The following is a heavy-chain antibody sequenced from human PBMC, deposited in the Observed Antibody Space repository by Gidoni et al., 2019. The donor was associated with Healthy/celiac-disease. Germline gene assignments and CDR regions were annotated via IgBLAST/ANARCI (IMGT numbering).Heavy chain of an antibody. V-gene: IGHV3-11*05. Sequence: QVQLVESGGGLVKPGGSLRLSCAASGFTFSDYYMSWIRQAPGKGLEWVSYISSSSSYTNYADSVKGRFTISRDNAKNSLYLQMNSLRAEDTAVYYCARVSVWGSYRYFSYWGQGTLVTVSS. J-gene: IGHJ4*02. CDR1: GFTFSDYY. D-gene: IGHD3-16*02. CDR3: ARVSVWGSYRYFSY. CDR2: ISSSSSYT.